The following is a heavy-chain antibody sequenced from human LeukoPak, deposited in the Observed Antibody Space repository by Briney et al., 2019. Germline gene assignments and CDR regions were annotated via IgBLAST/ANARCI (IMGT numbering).Heavy chain of an antibody. Sequence: SETLSLTCTVSGGSISSYYWSWIRQPPGKGLEWIGYIYYSGSTNCNPSLKSRVTISVDTSKNQFSLKLSSVTAADTAVYYCARRRDTAALFYRYYYLDVWGKGTTVTISS. D-gene: IGHD2-2*01. CDR2: IYYSGST. V-gene: IGHV4-59*12. CDR1: GGSISSYY. CDR3: ARRRDTAALFYRYYYLDV. J-gene: IGHJ6*03.